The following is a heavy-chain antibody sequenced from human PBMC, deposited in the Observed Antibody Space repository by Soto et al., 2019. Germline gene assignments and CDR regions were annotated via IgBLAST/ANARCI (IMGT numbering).Heavy chain of an antibody. CDR3: VREDTAADQLVSAHY. CDR2: IRNRGYGRTT. CDR1: GFTFGAYA. V-gene: IGHV3-49*04. D-gene: IGHD2-2*01. J-gene: IGHJ4*02. Sequence: EVQLVESGGGLVQPGQSLRLSCSASGFTFGAYAMSWVRKAPGKGLEWVGFIRNRGYGRTTEYAASVRGRFTISRDDSKSIAYLDMNSLQTEDTAVYYCVREDTAADQLVSAHYWGQGTLVTVSS.